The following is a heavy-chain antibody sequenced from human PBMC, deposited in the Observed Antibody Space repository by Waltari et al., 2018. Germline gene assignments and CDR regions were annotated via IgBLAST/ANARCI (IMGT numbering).Heavy chain of an antibody. D-gene: IGHD7-27*01. Sequence: EVQLVDSGGGLVKPGGSLRLSCAASGFTFRSNWMSWVRQAPGRGLEWLANIKPDGSQQYYVDSVRGRFSISRDNAKNSLYLQLNSLRAEDTAIYYCARDFNWGWDFWGQGTLVTVSS. V-gene: IGHV3-7*03. CDR3: ARDFNWGWDF. CDR1: GFTFRSNW. J-gene: IGHJ4*02. CDR2: IKPDGSQQ.